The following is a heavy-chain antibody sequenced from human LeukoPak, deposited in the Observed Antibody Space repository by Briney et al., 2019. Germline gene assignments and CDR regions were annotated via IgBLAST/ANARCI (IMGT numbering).Heavy chain of an antibody. D-gene: IGHD3-10*01. J-gene: IGHJ5*02. CDR1: GFSFSGHW. CDR2: ISVSGGST. CDR3: AKDRGP. V-gene: IGHV3-23*01. Sequence: GGSLRLSCAASGFSFSGHWMNWVRQPPGKGLEWVSTISVSGGSTYYADSVKGRFTISRDNSKNTLYLQVNSLRAEDTAVYYCAKDRGPWGQGTLVTVSS.